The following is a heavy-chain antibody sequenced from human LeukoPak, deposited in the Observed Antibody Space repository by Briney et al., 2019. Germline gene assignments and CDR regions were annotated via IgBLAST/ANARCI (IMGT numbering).Heavy chain of an antibody. CDR3: AQDWYYYDSSGYFTGAFDI. D-gene: IGHD3-22*01. V-gene: IGHV3-23*01. CDR2: ISGSGGST. CDR1: GFTFSNAW. Sequence: PGGSLRLSCAASGFTFSNAWMSWVRQAPGKGLEWVSAISGSGGSTYYADSVKGRFTISRDNSKNTLYLQMNSLRAEDTAVYYCAQDWYYYDSSGYFTGAFDIWGQGTMVTVSS. J-gene: IGHJ3*02.